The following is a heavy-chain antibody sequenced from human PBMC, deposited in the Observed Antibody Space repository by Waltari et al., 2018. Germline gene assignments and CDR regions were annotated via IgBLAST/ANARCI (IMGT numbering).Heavy chain of an antibody. CDR1: GGSISSHY. J-gene: IGHJ6*03. CDR3: ARSVLLWFGELPYYYMDV. V-gene: IGHV4-59*11. D-gene: IGHD3-10*01. Sequence: QVQLQEPGPGLVKPSETLSLTCTVSGGSISSHYWSWIRQPPGKGLEWIGYIYYSGSTNYNPSLKSRVTISVDTSKNQFSLKLSSVTAADTAVYYCARSVLLWFGELPYYYMDVWGKGTTVTVSS. CDR2: IYYSGST.